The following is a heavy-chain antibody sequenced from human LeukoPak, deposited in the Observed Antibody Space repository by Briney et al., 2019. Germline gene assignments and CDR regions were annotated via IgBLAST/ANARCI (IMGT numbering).Heavy chain of an antibody. Sequence: GGSLRLSCTTSGFTFSNYWMYWVRQAPGKGLVWVSRIKSDGTGITYTDSVEGRFTISRDNAKNSLFLQMNSLRAEDTAVYYCARDTPKYSSSADYWGQGTLVTVSS. V-gene: IGHV3-74*01. J-gene: IGHJ4*02. CDR3: ARDTPKYSSSADY. D-gene: IGHD6-6*01. CDR2: IKSDGTGI. CDR1: GFTFSNYW.